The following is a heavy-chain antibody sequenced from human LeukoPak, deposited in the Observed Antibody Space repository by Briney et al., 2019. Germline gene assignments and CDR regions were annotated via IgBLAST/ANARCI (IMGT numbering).Heavy chain of an antibody. CDR3: TTYGDWKSYFDY. D-gene: IGHD4-17*01. Sequence: KAGGSLRLSCAASGVTFSNAWMSCVRQAPGKGLEWVGRIKSKTDGGTTDYAAPVKGRFTISRDDSKNTLFLQMNSLKTEDTAVYYCTTYGDWKSYFDYWGQGTLVIVSS. CDR2: IKSKTDGGTT. J-gene: IGHJ4*02. CDR1: GVTFSNAW. V-gene: IGHV3-15*01.